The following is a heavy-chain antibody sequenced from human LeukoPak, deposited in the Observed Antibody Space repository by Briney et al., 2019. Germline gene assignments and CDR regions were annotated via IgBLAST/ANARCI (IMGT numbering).Heavy chain of an antibody. J-gene: IGHJ5*02. V-gene: IGHV4-34*01. CDR3: ARQIRWLRYWFDP. CDR1: GGSFSGYY. CDR2: TDHGGSA. D-gene: IGHD5-12*01. Sequence: SSETLSLTCAVYGGSFSGYYWNWVRQPPGKGLEWIGETDHGGSAKYNPSLKSRATISVDTSKNQFSLSLNSMTAADTAVYYCARQIRWLRYWFDPWGQGTLVTVSS.